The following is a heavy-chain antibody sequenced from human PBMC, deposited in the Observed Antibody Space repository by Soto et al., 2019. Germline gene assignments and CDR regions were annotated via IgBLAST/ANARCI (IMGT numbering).Heavy chain of an antibody. Sequence: EVQLLESGGGLVQPGGSLRLSCAASGFTFSSYAMSWVRQAPGKGLEWVSAISGSGGSTYYADSVKGRFTISRDNCKNTMYMQMNRLRAEDTAVYYCDKDPTPGSPRVGAKVWGQGTLVTVSS. J-gene: IGHJ4*02. D-gene: IGHD1-26*01. CDR3: DKDPTPGSPRVGAKV. CDR2: ISGSGGST. V-gene: IGHV3-23*01. CDR1: GFTFSSYA.